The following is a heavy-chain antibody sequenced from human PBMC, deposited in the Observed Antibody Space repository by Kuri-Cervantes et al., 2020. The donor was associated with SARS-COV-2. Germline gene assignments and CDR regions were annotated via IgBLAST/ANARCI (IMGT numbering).Heavy chain of an antibody. V-gene: IGHV3-7*05. Sequence: GGSLRLSCAASGXXXSSYWMXWVRQAPGKGXEWVANIKQDGSXXXYVDSVKGRFTISRDNAKNSLXXQMNSLRAEDTAVYDCARYRIQLWEDYXYYYGMDVWGQGTTVTVSS. J-gene: IGHJ6*02. CDR1: GXXXSSYW. CDR3: ARYRIQLWEDYXYYYGMDV. D-gene: IGHD5-18*01. CDR2: IKQDGSXX.